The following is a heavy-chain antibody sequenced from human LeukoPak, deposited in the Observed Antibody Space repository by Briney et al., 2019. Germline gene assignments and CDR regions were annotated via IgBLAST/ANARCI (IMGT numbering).Heavy chain of an antibody. CDR2: IIPIFGTA. V-gene: IGHV1-69*05. CDR3: ARGSEYSGLNDF. D-gene: IGHD5-12*01. CDR1: GGTFSSYA. Sequence: SVKVSCKASGGTFSSYAISWVRQAPGQGLEWMGGIIPIFGTANYAQKFQGRVTITTDESTSTAYMELSSLRSDDTAVDYCARGSEYSGLNDFWGQGTLVTVSS. J-gene: IGHJ4*02.